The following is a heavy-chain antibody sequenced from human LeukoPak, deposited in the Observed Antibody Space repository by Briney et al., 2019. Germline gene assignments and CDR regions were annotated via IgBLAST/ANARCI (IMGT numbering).Heavy chain of an antibody. CDR1: GDSVSSNSAT. D-gene: IGHD1-14*01. Sequence: SQTLSLTCAISGDSVSSNSATWNCIRQSPSRGLEWLGRTYYRSKWSNDYAVSVKSRITVNPDTSKNQFSLQLNSVTPEDTAVYYCARRTGASMGSYYSYYMDVWGSGTTVTVSS. CDR3: ARRTGASMGSYYSYYMDV. V-gene: IGHV6-1*01. J-gene: IGHJ6*03. CDR2: TYYRSKWSN.